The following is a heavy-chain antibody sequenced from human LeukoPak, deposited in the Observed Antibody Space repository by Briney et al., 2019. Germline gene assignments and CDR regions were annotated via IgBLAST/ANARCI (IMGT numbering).Heavy chain of an antibody. CDR2: ISSSSSYT. V-gene: IGHV3-11*05. CDR1: GFTFSDYY. D-gene: IGHD5-12*01. Sequence: GGSLRLSCAASGFTFSDYYMSWIRQAPGKGLGWVSYISSSSSYTNYADSVKGRFTISRDNAKNSLYLQMNSLRAEDTAVYYCARDTRGYSSYDDYGMDVWGQGTTVTVSS. CDR3: ARDTRGYSSYDDYGMDV. J-gene: IGHJ6*02.